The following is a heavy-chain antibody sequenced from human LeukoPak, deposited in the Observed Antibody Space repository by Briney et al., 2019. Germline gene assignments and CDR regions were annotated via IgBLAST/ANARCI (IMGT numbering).Heavy chain of an antibody. CDR3: AKGVGYGGMDV. CDR2: ISYDGHNE. J-gene: IGHJ6*02. D-gene: IGHD2-8*01. CDR1: GFTFSGYG. Sequence: GGSLRLSCAASGFTFSGYGMHWVRQAPGKGLEWVAVISYDGHNEYYADSVKGRFTTSRDNSKNTVYVQMNSLRAEDTAVYYCAKGVGYGGMDVWGRGTTVTVSS. V-gene: IGHV3-30*18.